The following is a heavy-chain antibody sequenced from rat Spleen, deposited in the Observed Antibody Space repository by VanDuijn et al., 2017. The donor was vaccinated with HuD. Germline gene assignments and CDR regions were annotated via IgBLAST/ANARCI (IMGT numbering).Heavy chain of an antibody. CDR3: ATSPYYWYFDF. CDR1: GFTFSNYG. Sequence: EVQLVESGGGLVQPGRSLKLSCVASGFTFSNYGMHWVRQAPTKGLEWVASISPSGGSTYYRDSVKGRFTISRDHAKSTLYLQMDSLRSEETATYYCATSPYYWYFDFWGPGTMVTVSS. CDR2: ISPSGGST. J-gene: IGHJ1*01. V-gene: IGHV5-19*01.